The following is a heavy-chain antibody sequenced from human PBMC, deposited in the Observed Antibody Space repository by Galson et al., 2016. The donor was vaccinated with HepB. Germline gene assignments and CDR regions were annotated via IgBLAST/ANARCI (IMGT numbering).Heavy chain of an antibody. CDR1: GFIFSVYN. CDR2: ITSSSDTI. D-gene: IGHD3-16*01. CDR3: ASDDYFRLGY. V-gene: IGHV3-48*02. J-gene: IGHJ4*02. Sequence: SLRLSCAASGFIFSVYNMNWARQAPGKGLGWIAWITSSSDTIYYAGSVKGRFTISRDNAKNSLYLEMNSLRDEDTAVYYCASDDYFRLGYWGQGTLVTVSS.